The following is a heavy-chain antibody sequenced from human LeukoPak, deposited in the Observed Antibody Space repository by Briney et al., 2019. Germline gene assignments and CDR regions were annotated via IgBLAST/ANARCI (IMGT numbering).Heavy chain of an antibody. CDR3: ARGYDFWSGYYPNPFDY. J-gene: IGHJ4*02. Sequence: GSLRLSCTVSGFTVSSNSMSWVRQAPGKGLEWVSFIYSDNTHYSDSVKGRFTISRDNSKNTLYLQMNSLRAEDTAVYYCARGYDFWSGYYPNPFDYWGQGTLVTVSS. V-gene: IGHV3-53*01. CDR2: IYSDNT. CDR1: GFTVSSNS. D-gene: IGHD3-3*01.